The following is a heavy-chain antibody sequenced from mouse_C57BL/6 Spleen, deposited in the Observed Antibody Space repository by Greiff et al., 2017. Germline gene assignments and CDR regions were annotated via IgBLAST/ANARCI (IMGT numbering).Heavy chain of an antibody. CDR2: INPNNGGT. CDR1: GYTFTDYY. D-gene: IGHD2-1*01. CDR3: ARDPDLLDDY. Sequence: VQLQQSGPELVKPGASVKISCKASGYTFTDYYMNWVKQSHGKSLEWIGDINPNNGGTSYNQKFKGKATLTVDKSSSTAYMELRSLTSEDSAVYYCARDPDLLDDYWGQGTTLTVSS. V-gene: IGHV1-26*01. J-gene: IGHJ2*01.